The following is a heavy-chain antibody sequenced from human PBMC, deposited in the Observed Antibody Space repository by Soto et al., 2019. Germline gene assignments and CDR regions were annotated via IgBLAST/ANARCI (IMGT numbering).Heavy chain of an antibody. Sequence: SSETLSLTCTVSGGSISSGGYYWSWIRQHPGKGLEWIGYIYYSGSTYYNPSLKSRVTISVDTSKNQFSLKLSSVTAADTALYYCARDFYDSRQGYGMDVWGQGTTVTVSS. CDR3: ARDFYDSRQGYGMDV. D-gene: IGHD3-22*01. V-gene: IGHV4-31*03. CDR2: IYYSGST. CDR1: GGSISSGGYY. J-gene: IGHJ6*02.